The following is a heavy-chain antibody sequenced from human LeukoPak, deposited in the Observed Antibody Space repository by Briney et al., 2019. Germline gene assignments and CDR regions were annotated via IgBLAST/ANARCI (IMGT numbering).Heavy chain of an antibody. CDR2: ISDSGSNT. Sequence: GASLRLSCAASGFTLSSYAMSWVRQAPGKGLEWVSGISDSGSNTNYADSVKGRFTISRDNSKNTLYLQMNSLRAEDTAVYYCAKGGLPGDYWGQGTLVTVSS. CDR1: GFTLSSYA. V-gene: IGHV3-23*01. D-gene: IGHD3-16*01. J-gene: IGHJ4*02. CDR3: AKGGLPGDY.